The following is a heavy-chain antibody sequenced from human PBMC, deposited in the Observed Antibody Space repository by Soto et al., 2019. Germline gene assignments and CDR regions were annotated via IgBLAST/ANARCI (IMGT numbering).Heavy chain of an antibody. CDR3: ARVKGYIYVYDPGHFLEF. D-gene: IGHD5-18*01. J-gene: IGHJ4*02. CDR2: IYDSGST. V-gene: IGHV4-61*01. CDR1: GGSISSGSYY. Sequence: SETLSLTCTVSGGSISSGSYYWSWIRQPPGKGLEWIGYIYDSGSTNYNPSLASRVTIAADTSKNQFSLKLSSVTAADTAVYYCARVKGYIYVYDPGHFLEFWGKGFLVPVSP.